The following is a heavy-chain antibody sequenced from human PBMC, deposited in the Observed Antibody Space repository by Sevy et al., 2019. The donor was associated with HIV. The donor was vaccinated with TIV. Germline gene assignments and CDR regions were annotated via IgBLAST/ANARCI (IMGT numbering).Heavy chain of an antibody. J-gene: IGHJ4*02. V-gene: IGHV6-1*01. D-gene: IGHD1-1*01. Sequence: QSQTLSLTCAISGDSVSSESAAWNWIRQSPSRGLEWLGRTYYRSKWCIEYAVSVKSRLTINPDTSKNQFFLQLNSVTPEDTAMYFCARGNLEFDYWGQGTMVTVSS. CDR1: GDSVSSESAA. CDR2: TYYRSKWCI. CDR3: ARGNLEFDY.